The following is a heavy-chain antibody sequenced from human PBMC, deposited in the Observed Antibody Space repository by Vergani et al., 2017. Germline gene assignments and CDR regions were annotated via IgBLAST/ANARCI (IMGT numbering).Heavy chain of an antibody. CDR1: GYTFTSYA. CDR3: ARGPSPLYYYYYYGMDV. V-gene: IGHV7-4-1*02. Sequence: QVQLVQSGSELKKPGASVKVSCKASGYTFTSYAMNWVRQAPGQGLEWMGWINTNTGNPTYAQGFTGRFVFSLDTSVSTACLQISSLKAEDTAVYYCARGPSPLYYYYYYGMDVWGQGTTVTVSS. CDR2: INTNTGNP. J-gene: IGHJ6*02.